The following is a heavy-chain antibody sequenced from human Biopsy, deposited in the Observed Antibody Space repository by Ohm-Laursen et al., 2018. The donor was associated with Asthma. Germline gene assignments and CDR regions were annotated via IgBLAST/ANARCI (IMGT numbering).Heavy chain of an antibody. CDR2: ISSSSSTI. V-gene: IGHV3-48*01. CDR1: GFTFSSYS. CDR3: ARPRWGAYGY. D-gene: IGHD4-17*01. J-gene: IGHJ4*02. Sequence: GSLRLSCAASGFTFSSYSMNWVRQAPGKGLEWVSYISSSSSTIYYADSVKGRFTISRDNAKNSLYMQMNSLRGEDTGVYYCARPRWGAYGYWGQGALVTVAS.